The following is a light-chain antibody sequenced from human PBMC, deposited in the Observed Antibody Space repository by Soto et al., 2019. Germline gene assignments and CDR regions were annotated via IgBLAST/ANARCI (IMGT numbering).Light chain of an antibody. Sequence: DIQMTQSPSSLSASVGDRVTITCRASQSISSYLNWYRQKPGKAPKLLIYAASSLQSGVPSRFSGSGSGTDFTLTISSLQPEDFATYYCQQSYSTPDTFGGGTKV. CDR3: QQSYSTPDT. J-gene: IGKJ4*01. V-gene: IGKV1-39*01. CDR1: QSISSY. CDR2: AAS.